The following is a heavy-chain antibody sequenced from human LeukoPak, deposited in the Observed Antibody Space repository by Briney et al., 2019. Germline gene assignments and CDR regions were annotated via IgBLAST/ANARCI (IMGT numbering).Heavy chain of an antibody. CDR3: ARDVYTYGHDAFDI. D-gene: IGHD5-18*01. Sequence: GGSLRLSCSASGFTFSAYAMYWVRQAPGKGLEYVSGISNNGGSSFYADSVKGRFTISRDNSKNTLYLQMNSLRAEDTAVYYCARDVYTYGHDAFDIWGQGTMVPVSS. CDR1: GFTFSAYA. J-gene: IGHJ3*02. V-gene: IGHV3-64*04. CDR2: ISNNGGSS.